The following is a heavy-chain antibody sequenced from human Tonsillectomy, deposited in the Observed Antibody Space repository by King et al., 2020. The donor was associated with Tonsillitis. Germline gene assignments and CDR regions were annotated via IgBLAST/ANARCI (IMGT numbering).Heavy chain of an antibody. CDR2: IDYRGNT. J-gene: IGHJ1*01. CDR3: ARHYYDRGYCQH. D-gene: IGHD3-22*01. V-gene: IGHV4-39*01. CDR1: GGSMSSRSYY. Sequence: QLQESGPGLVKTSETLSLTCTVSGGSMSSRSYYWGWIRQPPGKGLGWIASIDYRGNTYYNRSFKSRVTISVDTSKNQFSLKLSSVTAADTAVYYCARHYYDRGYCQHWGQGTLVIVSS.